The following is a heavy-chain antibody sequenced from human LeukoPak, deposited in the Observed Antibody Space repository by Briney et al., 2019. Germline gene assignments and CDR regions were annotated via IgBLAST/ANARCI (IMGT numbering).Heavy chain of an antibody. CDR2: IYYSGST. CDR1: GGSISSYY. D-gene: IGHD6-19*01. V-gene: IGHV4-59*01. Sequence: PSETLSLTCTVSGGSISSYYWSWIRQPPGKGLEWIGYIYYSGSTNYNPSLKSRVTISVDTSKNQFSLKLSSVTAADTAVYYCARARKRVAIAVAGPRDAFDIWGQGTMVTVSS. CDR3: ARARKRVAIAVAGPRDAFDI. J-gene: IGHJ3*02.